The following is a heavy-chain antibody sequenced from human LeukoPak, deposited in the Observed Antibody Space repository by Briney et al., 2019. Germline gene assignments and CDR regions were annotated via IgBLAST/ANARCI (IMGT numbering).Heavy chain of an antibody. J-gene: IGHJ4*02. CDR2: TSHSDSP. V-gene: IGHV4-38-2*02. CDR1: GMSITSRHY. CDR3: ARGKVVAGTPGQNSWDS. D-gene: IGHD6-19*01. Sequence: TSETLSLTCSGSGMSITSRHYWGWIRQTPGKGLEWIGSTSHSDSPYYNPSLESRVTISLDTSRNLFSLKLTSVTAADTAVYYCARGKVVAGTPGQNSWDSWGQGTLVTVSS.